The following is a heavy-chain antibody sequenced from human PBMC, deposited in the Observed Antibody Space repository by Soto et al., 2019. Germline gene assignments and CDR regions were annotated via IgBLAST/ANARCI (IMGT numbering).Heavy chain of an antibody. D-gene: IGHD5-12*01. J-gene: IGHJ4*02. Sequence: GGSLRLSCAASGFTVSNNYMSWVRQAPGKGLEWVSVIYTGGTTYHADSVKGRFAISRDNAKNSLYLQMNSLRAEDTAVYYCARDLGGMATGLASFDYWGQGTLVTVSS. CDR1: GFTVSNNY. V-gene: IGHV3-66*01. CDR3: ARDLGGMATGLASFDY. CDR2: IYTGGTT.